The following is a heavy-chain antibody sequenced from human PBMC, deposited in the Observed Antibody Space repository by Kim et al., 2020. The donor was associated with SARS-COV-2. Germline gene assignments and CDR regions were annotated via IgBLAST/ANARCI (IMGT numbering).Heavy chain of an antibody. J-gene: IGHJ4*02. V-gene: IGHV3-53*01. Sequence: GGSLRLSCAASGFTVSSIQMSWVRQAPGKGLEWVSVINSGGSTHYPDSVKGRFTISRDNSKNTLYLQMNSLRVEDTAVYYCARGWDAWGQGTLGTVSS. CDR1: GFTVSSIQ. CDR2: INSGGST. CDR3: ARGWDA. D-gene: IGHD1-26*01.